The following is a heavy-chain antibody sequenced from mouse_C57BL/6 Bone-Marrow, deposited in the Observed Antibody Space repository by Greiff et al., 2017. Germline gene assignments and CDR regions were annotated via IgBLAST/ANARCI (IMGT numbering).Heavy chain of an antibody. V-gene: IGHV1-52*01. CDR3: ARRLNYYGSSYGWYFDV. J-gene: IGHJ1*03. CDR1: GYTFTSYW. CDR2: IDPSDSET. Sequence: QVQLKQPGAELVRPGSSVKLSCKASGYTFTSYWMHWVKQRPIQGLEWIGNIDPSDSETHYNQKFKDKATLTVDKSSSTAYMQLSSLTSEDSAVYYCARRLNYYGSSYGWYFDVWGTGTTVTVSS. D-gene: IGHD1-1*01.